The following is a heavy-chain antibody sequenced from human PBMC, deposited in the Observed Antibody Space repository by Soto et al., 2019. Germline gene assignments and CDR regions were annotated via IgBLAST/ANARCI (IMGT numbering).Heavy chain of an antibody. D-gene: IGHD3-10*01. Sequence: QLQLQESGPGLVKPSETLSLTCTVSGGSISSSSYYWGWIRQPPGKGLEWIGSIYYSGSTYYNPSLKSRVTISVDTSKNQFSLKLSSVTAADTAVYYCARLAAMVRGVPLFDYWGQGTLVTVSS. V-gene: IGHV4-39*01. CDR1: GGSISSSSYY. CDR2: IYYSGST. CDR3: ARLAAMVRGVPLFDY. J-gene: IGHJ4*02.